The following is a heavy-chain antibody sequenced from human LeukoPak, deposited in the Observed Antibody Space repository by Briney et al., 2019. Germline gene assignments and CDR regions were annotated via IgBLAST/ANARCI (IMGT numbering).Heavy chain of an antibody. CDR2: IIPIFGTA. V-gene: IGHV1-69*13. Sequence: GASVKVSCKASGGTFSSYAISWVRQAPGQGLEWMGGIIPIFGTANYAQKFQGRVTITADESTSTAYKELSSLRSEDTAVYYCARLPHSSSFYYYGMDVWGQGTTVTVSS. D-gene: IGHD6-13*01. CDR1: GGTFSSYA. J-gene: IGHJ6*02. CDR3: ARLPHSSSFYYYGMDV.